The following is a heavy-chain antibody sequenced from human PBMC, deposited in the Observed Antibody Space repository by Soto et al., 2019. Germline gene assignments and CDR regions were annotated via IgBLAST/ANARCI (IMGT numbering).Heavy chain of an antibody. V-gene: IGHV4-59*12. J-gene: IGHJ5*02. CDR2: IYYRGTT. D-gene: IGHD1-26*01. CDR1: NGSLNFYY. Sequence: SETLSFTCNVSNGSLNFYYWSGIRQPPGKELEWIGNIYYRGTTNYNPSLQGRVTMSIDTSKNQFSLMLTSVTAADTAVYYCTRVATSVPSWGRGILVTVSS. CDR3: TRVATSVPS.